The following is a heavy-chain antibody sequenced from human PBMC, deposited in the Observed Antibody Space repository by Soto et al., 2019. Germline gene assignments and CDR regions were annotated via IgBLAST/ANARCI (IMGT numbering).Heavy chain of an antibody. Sequence: EVQLVESGGGLVKPGGSLRLSCAASGFTFSSYSMNWVRQAPGKGLEWVSSISSGSTYIYYTDAVKGRVTISRDNAKNSLYRQMNSLRAEDTAGDYGAGGVIGGRDWYFAFWGRGTLVTVAS. J-gene: IGHJ2*01. CDR2: ISSGSTYI. CDR3: AGGVIGGRDWYFAF. V-gene: IGHV3-21*01. CDR1: GFTFSSYS. D-gene: IGHD3-16*02.